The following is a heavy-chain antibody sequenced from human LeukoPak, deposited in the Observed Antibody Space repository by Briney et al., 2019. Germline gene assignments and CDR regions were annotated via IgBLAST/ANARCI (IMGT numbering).Heavy chain of an antibody. CDR3: ARGAEYYAIWRGYAGYSDY. V-gene: IGHV4-38-2*02. CDR1: GYSISNGYY. J-gene: IGHJ4*02. D-gene: IGHD3-3*01. Sequence: SETLSLTYTVSGYSISNGYYWGWIRQPPGKGLEWVGSIYHRGSTYYNPSLTSRVTISLDRSKKKFSLKLTSVTAADTAVYFCARGAEYYAIWRGYAGYSDYWGQGISVTVSS. CDR2: IYHRGST.